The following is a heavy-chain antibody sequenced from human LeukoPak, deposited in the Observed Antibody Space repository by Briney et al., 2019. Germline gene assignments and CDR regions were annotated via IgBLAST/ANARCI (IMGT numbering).Heavy chain of an antibody. CDR3: AKKRGRMAAAGSFDY. J-gene: IGHJ4*02. V-gene: IGHV3-23*01. CDR2: ISANAGST. Sequence: GGSLRLSCAASAFTFSDYSMNWVRQAPGKGLEWVSSISANAGSTYSADSVKGRLTTSRDTSKNTLSLQMNSLRAEDTAVYYCAKKRGRMAAAGSFDYWGQGTLVTVSS. CDR1: AFTFSDYS. D-gene: IGHD6-13*01.